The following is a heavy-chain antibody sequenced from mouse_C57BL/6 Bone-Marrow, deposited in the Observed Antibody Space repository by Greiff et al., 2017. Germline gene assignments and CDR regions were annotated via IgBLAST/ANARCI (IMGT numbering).Heavy chain of an antibody. CDR1: GFTFSDYG. V-gene: IGHV5-15*04. Sequence: EVKLMESGGGLVQPGGSLKLSCAASGFTFSDYGMAWVRQAPRKGPEWVTFISNLAYSIYYADTVTGRFTISRENAKNTLYLEMSSLRSEDTAMYYCARRGGTGNCDWYFDVWGTGTPVTVSS. D-gene: IGHD4-1*01. J-gene: IGHJ1*03. CDR2: ISNLAYSI. CDR3: ARRGGTGNCDWYFDV.